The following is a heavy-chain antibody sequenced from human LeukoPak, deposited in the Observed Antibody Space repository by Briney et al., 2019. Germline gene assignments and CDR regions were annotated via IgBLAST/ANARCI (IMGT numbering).Heavy chain of an antibody. D-gene: IGHD6-19*01. CDR2: INHSGST. Sequence: SETLSLTCAVYGGSFSGYYWSWIRQPPGKGLEWIGEINHSGSTNYNPSLKSRVTISVDTSKNQFSLKLSSVTAADTAVYYCARVQWLPPFDYWGQGTLVPVSS. J-gene: IGHJ4*02. CDR3: ARVQWLPPFDY. V-gene: IGHV4-34*01. CDR1: GGSFSGYY.